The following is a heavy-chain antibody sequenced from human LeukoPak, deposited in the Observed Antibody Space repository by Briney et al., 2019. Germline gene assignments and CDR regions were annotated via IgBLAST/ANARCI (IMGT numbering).Heavy chain of an antibody. V-gene: IGHV1-18*01. D-gene: IGHD2-15*01. CDR2: ISAYNGNT. CDR1: CYTFTSYG. CDR3: AREAMGYCSGGSCYVDY. Sequence: ASVKVSCKASCYTFTSYGISWVRQAPGQGLEWMGWISAYNGNTNYAQKLQGRVTMTTDTSTSTAYMELRSLRSDDTAVYYCAREAMGYCSGGSCYVDYWGQGTLVTVSS. J-gene: IGHJ4*02.